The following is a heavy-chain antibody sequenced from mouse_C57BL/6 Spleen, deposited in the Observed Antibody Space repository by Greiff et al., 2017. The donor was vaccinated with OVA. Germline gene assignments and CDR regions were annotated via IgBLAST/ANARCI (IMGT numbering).Heavy chain of an antibody. Sequence: QVHVKQPGAELVMPGASVKLSCKASGYTFTSYWMHWVKQRPGQGLEWIGEIDPSDSYTNYNQKFKGKSTLTVDKSSSTAYMQLSSLTSEDSAVYYCARSGVVATRWYFDVWGTGTTVTVSS. CDR1: GYTFTSYW. V-gene: IGHV1-69*01. CDR3: ARSGVVATRWYFDV. D-gene: IGHD1-1*01. J-gene: IGHJ1*03. CDR2: IDPSDSYT.